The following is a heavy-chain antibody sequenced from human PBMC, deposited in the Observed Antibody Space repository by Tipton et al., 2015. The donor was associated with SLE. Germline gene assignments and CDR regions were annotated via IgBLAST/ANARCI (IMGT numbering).Heavy chain of an antibody. CDR2: TYYSGST. V-gene: IGHV4-59*11. Sequence: LRLSCAVSGGSINGHYWSWVRQAPGKGLEWMAYTYYSGSTISNPSLKSRVTISLDTPKSQFSLKLTSVTAADTAVYYCARVRWELPPNDALDIWGQGTMVTVSS. CDR3: ARVRWELPPNDALDI. D-gene: IGHD1-26*01. CDR1: GGSINGHY. J-gene: IGHJ3*02.